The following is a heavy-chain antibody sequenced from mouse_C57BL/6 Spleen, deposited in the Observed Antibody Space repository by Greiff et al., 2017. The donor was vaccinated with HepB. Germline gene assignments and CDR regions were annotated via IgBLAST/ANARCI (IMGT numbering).Heavy chain of an antibody. CDR3: ARSDYDYDEYYFDY. J-gene: IGHJ2*01. Sequence: QVQLKQPGAELVKPGASVKLSCKASGYTFTSYWMHWVKQRPGQGLEWIGMIHPNSGSTNYNEKFKSKATLTVDKSSSTAYMQLSSLTSEDSAVYYCARSDYDYDEYYFDYWGQGTTLTVSS. CDR2: IHPNSGST. D-gene: IGHD2-4*01. CDR1: GYTFTSYW. V-gene: IGHV1-64*01.